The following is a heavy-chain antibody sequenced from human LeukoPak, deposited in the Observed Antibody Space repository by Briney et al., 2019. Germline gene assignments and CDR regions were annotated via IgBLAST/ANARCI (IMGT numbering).Heavy chain of an antibody. CDR2: ISYDGSNK. V-gene: IGHV3-30*04. J-gene: IGHJ4*02. CDR3: AKGIAAAGTRVY. CDR1: GFTFSSYA. D-gene: IGHD6-13*01. Sequence: GGSLRLSCAASGFTFSSYAMHWVRQAPGKGLEWVAVISYDGSNKYYADSVKGRFTISRDNSKNTLYLQMNSLRAEDTAVYYCAKGIAAAGTRVYWGQGTLVTVSS.